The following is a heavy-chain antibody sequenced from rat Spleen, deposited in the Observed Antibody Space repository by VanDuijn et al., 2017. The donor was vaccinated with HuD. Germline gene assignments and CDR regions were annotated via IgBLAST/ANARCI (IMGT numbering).Heavy chain of an antibody. CDR1: GFTFSDHG. Sequence: EVQLVESGGGLVQPGRSLKLSCVASGFTFSDHGMAWVRQAPTKGLEWVASISPSGGSTYYPDSVKGRFTISRDNAKRTLYLQMDSLRSEDTATYYCTTPRDTAGIPPWGQGVMVTVSS. D-gene: IGHD1-4*01. J-gene: IGHJ2*01. CDR2: ISPSGGST. CDR3: TTPRDTAGIPP. V-gene: IGHV5-27*01.